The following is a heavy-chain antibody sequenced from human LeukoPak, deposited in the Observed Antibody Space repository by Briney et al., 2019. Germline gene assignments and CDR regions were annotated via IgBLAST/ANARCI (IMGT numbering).Heavy chain of an antibody. Sequence: CXVSGGSISSYYWSWIRQPPGKGLEWIGYIYYSGSTNYNPSLKSRVTISVDTSKNQFSLKLSSVTAADTAVYYCARGSPSGNWFDPWGQGTLVTVSS. CDR1: GGSISSYY. CDR3: ARGSPSGNWFDP. J-gene: IGHJ5*02. D-gene: IGHD7-27*01. V-gene: IGHV4-59*01. CDR2: IYYSGST.